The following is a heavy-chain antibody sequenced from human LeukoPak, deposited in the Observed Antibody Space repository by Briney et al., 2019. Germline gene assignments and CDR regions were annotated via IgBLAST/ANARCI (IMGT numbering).Heavy chain of an antibody. V-gene: IGHV3-7*01. CDR2: IKQDGSEK. Sequence: GGSLRLSCAASGFTFSSYWMSWVRQAPGKGLEWVANIKQDGSEKYYVDSVKGRFTISRDNAKNSLYLQMNSLRAEDTAVYYCARDPGGLYSSGFDDAFDIWGQGTMVTVSS. CDR3: ARDPGGLYSSGFDDAFDI. CDR1: GFTFSSYW. J-gene: IGHJ3*02. D-gene: IGHD6-19*01.